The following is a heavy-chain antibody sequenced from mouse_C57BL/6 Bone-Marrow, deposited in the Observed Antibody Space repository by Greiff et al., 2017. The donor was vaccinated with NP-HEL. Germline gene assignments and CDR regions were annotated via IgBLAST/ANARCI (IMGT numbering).Heavy chain of an antibody. J-gene: IGHJ1*03. CDR2: IDPETGGT. CDR1: GYTFTDYE. CDR3: TRSGTVVADWYFDV. V-gene: IGHV1-15*01. Sequence: QVQLKESGAELVRPGASVTLSCKASGYTFTDYEMHWVKQTPVHGLEWIGAIDPETGGTAYNQKFKGKAILTADKSSSTAYMELRSLTSEDSAVYYCTRSGTVVADWYFDVWGTGTTVTVSS. D-gene: IGHD1-1*01.